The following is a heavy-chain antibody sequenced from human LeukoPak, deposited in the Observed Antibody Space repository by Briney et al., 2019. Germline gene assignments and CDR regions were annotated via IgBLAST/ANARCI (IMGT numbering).Heavy chain of an antibody. D-gene: IGHD3/OR15-3a*01. Sequence: SVKVSCKASGGTFSSYAISWVRQAPGQGLEWMGGIIPIFGTANYAQKFQGRVTITADESTSTAYMELSSLRSEDTAVYYCARSSLWTGYPQASPSYYYYYGMDVWGKGTTVTVSS. J-gene: IGHJ6*04. CDR3: ARSSLWTGYPQASPSYYYYYGMDV. CDR2: IIPIFGTA. CDR1: GGTFSSYA. V-gene: IGHV1-69*13.